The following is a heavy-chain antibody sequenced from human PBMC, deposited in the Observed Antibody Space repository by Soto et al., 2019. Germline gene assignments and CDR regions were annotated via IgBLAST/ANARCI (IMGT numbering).Heavy chain of an antibody. V-gene: IGHV3-30*03. J-gene: IGHJ5*02. CDR3: ARGGDYYDSSGYYYGLNWFDP. CDR1: GFTFGSYG. D-gene: IGHD3-22*01. Sequence: GGSLRLSCAASGFTFGSYGMHWVRQAPGKGLEWVAGISYDGSKKYYGESVKGRFTISSDDSKNTLYLQMNSLRVEDTAVYYCARGGDYYDSSGYYYGLNWFDPWGQGTLVTVSS. CDR2: ISYDGSKK.